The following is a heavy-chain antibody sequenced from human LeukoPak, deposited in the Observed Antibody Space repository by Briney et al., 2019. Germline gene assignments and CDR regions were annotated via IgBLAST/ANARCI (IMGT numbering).Heavy chain of an antibody. V-gene: IGHV3-11*01. CDR2: ISSSGSTI. D-gene: IGHD4-23*01. J-gene: IGHJ6*02. Sequence: KTGGSLRLSCAASGFTFSDYYMSWIRQAPGKGLEWVSYISSSGSTIYYADSVKGRFTISRDNAKNSLYLQMNSLRAEDTAVYYCARDARYGGNSGYYYGMDVWGQGTTVTVSS. CDR3: ARDARYGGNSGYYYGMDV. CDR1: GFTFSDYY.